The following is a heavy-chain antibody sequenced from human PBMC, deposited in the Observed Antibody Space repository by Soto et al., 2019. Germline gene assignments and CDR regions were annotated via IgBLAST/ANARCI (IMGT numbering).Heavy chain of an antibody. CDR1: GFNFSSYV. CDR2: IWYDGGNN. V-gene: IGHV3-33*01. CDR3: ARDGQWLPRDGLRSSYYFDY. J-gene: IGHJ4*02. Sequence: QVQLVESGGGVVQPGRSLRLSCAASGFNFSSYVMHWVRRAPGKGLEWVAVIWYDGGNNYYADSVKGRFTISRDNSKNTLYLQMNSLRAEDTAVYYCARDGQWLPRDGLRSSYYFDYWGQGTLVTVSS. D-gene: IGHD6-19*01.